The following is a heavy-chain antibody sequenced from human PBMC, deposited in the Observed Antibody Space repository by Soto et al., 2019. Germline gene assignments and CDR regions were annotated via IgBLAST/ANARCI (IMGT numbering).Heavy chain of an antibody. CDR2: ISGSGGST. V-gene: IGHV3-23*01. Sequence: EVQLLESGGGLVQPGGSLRLSCAASGFTFSSYAMSWVRQAPGKGLEWVSAISGSGGSTYYADSVKGRLTISRDNSKNTLYLQMNSLRAEDTAVYYCAKSRYPWRVAGQRGLPYDFDYWGQGTLVTVSS. D-gene: IGHD6-19*01. CDR1: GFTFSSYA. CDR3: AKSRYPWRVAGQRGLPYDFDY. J-gene: IGHJ4*02.